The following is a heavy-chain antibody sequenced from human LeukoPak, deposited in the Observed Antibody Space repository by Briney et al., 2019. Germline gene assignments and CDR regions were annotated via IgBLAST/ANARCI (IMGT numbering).Heavy chain of an antibody. CDR1: GFTFSSYG. CDR3: AKDCSSTSCFWGY. J-gene: IGHJ4*02. Sequence: GGSLRLSCAASGFTFSSYGMRWGRQAPGKGLEWVAFIRYDGSNKYYADSVKGRFTISRDNSKNTLYLQMNSLRAEDTAVYYCAKDCSSTSCFWGYWGQGTLVTVSS. V-gene: IGHV3-30*02. D-gene: IGHD2-2*01. CDR2: IRYDGSNK.